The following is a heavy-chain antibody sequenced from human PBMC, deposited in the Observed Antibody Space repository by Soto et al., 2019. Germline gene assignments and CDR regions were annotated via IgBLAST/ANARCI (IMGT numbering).Heavy chain of an antibody. V-gene: IGHV3-30*18. D-gene: IGHD3-22*01. CDR3: AKELDFYDSSGTRFDY. J-gene: IGHJ4*02. CDR2: ISYDGSNK. Sequence: PGGPQRLPSASFGGTFRGFGMHRVRQAPGKGLEWVAVISYDGSNKYYADSVKGRFTISRDNSKNTLYLQMNSLRAEDTAVFYCAKELDFYDSSGTRFDYWGQRTLV. CDR1: GGTFRGFG.